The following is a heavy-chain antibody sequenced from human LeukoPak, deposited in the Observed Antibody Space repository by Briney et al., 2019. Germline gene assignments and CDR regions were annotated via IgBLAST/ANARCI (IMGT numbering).Heavy chain of an antibody. CDR3: ARGPSGSYFNLDY. D-gene: IGHD1-26*01. Sequence: YTFXXXYMHWVRQAPGQGLEWMGIINPSGGSTSYAQKFQGRVTMTRDTSTSTVYMELSSLRSEDTAVYYCARGPSGSYFNLDYWGQGTLVTVSS. CDR2: INPSGGST. V-gene: IGHV1-46*01. J-gene: IGHJ4*02. CDR1: YTFXXXY.